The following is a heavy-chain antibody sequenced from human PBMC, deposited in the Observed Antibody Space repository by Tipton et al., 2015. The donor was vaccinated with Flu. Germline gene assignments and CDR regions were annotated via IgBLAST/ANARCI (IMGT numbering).Heavy chain of an antibody. D-gene: IGHD3-10*01. Sequence: LRLSCAVSGYSISSGYYWGWIRQPPGKGLEWIGSIYHSGSTYYNPSLKSRVTISVDTSKNQFSLKLSSVTAADTAVYYCARDNGSGSYYNLGYYGMDVWGQGTTVTVSS. CDR3: ARDNGSGSYYNLGYYGMDV. CDR2: IYHSGST. V-gene: IGHV4-38-2*02. CDR1: GYSISSGYY. J-gene: IGHJ6*02.